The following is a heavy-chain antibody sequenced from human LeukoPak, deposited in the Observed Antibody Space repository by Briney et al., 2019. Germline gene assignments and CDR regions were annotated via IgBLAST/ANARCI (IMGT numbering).Heavy chain of an antibody. CDR2: IYYSGST. CDR3: AGQRRGYSYGLFVY. D-gene: IGHD5-18*01. Sequence: SETLSLTCTVSGGSISSGGYYWSWIRQPPGKGLEWIGYIYYSGSTYYNPSLKSRVTISVDTSKNQFSLKLSSVTAADTAVYYCAGQRRGYSYGLFVYWGQGTLVTVSS. CDR1: GGSISSGGYY. J-gene: IGHJ4*02. V-gene: IGHV4-31*03.